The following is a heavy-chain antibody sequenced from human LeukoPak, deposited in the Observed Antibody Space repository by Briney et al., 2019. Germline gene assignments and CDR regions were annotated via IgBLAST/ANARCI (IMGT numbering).Heavy chain of an antibody. CDR3: ARDRGPGYSYGVLDY. CDR2: MWYDGSNK. J-gene: IGHJ4*02. D-gene: IGHD5-18*01. Sequence: GGSLRLSCAASGFTFSSYGMHWVRQAPGKGLGWMAVMWYDGSNKYYADSVKGRFTISRDNSKNTLYLQMNSPRAEDTAVYYCARDRGPGYSYGVLDYWGRGTLVTVSS. V-gene: IGHV3-33*01. CDR1: GFTFSSYG.